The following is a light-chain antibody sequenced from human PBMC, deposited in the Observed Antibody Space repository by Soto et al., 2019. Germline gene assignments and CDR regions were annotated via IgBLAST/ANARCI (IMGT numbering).Light chain of an antibody. J-gene: IGKJ1*01. Sequence: IVMTQSPATLSLSPGEKATLSCRASQSISNNFAWFQQKPGQVPRLLIYGASNRATGVSARFSGSGSGTEFTLTISSLQSDDFATYYCQQYNVYWSFGPGTKVEIK. CDR1: QSISNN. CDR2: GAS. CDR3: QQYNVYWS. V-gene: IGKV3-15*01.